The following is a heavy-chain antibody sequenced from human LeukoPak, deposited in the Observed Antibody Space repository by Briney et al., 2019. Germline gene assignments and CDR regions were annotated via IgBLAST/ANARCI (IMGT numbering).Heavy chain of an antibody. V-gene: IGHV1-2*02. CDR1: GFTFTDYY. CDR3: ARDISRMGGLFYFDS. CDR2: VHPRTGGT. D-gene: IGHD3-16*01. J-gene: IGHJ4*02. Sequence: GDSVTVSCKASGFTFTDYYTHWVRQAPGQGLEWVGWVHPRTGGTNLAQKFQGRVTMTRDTSISTAYMELSRLTSDDTAIYYCARDISRMGGLFYFDSWGQGTLVTVSS.